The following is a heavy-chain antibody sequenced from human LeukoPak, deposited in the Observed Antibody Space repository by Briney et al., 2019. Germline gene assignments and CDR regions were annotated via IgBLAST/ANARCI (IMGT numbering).Heavy chain of an antibody. J-gene: IGHJ5*02. D-gene: IGHD2-2*01. CDR3: ARDGAAVVPAVTLRSWFNP. Sequence: GESLRLSCAAPGFTFSDYSMKWVRQAPGKGMEWVSYIRSSNKTIYYADSVRGRFTISRDNAKNSLYLQMNSVIAEHTGVSYCARDGAAVVPAVTLRSWFNPWGQGTLVTVSS. CDR2: IRSSNKTI. CDR1: GFTFSDYS. V-gene: IGHV3-48*01.